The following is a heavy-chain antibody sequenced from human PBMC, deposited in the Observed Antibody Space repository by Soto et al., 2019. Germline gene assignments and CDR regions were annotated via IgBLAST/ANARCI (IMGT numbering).Heavy chain of an antibody. CDR2: IYWDDDK. D-gene: IGHD3-10*01. CDR1: GFSLTTSGVG. Sequence: QITLKESGPTLVKPTQTLTLTCTFSGFSLTTSGVGVGWIRQPPGKALEWLALIYWDDDKRYSPSLKNRLTITKDTSRNQVVLTLIELDPVDTATYYCAHKSLVPFGMDVWGHGTTVTVAS. J-gene: IGHJ6*02. CDR3: AHKSLVPFGMDV. V-gene: IGHV2-5*02.